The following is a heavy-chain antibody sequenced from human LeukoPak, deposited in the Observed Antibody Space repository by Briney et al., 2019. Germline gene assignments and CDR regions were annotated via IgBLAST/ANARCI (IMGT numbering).Heavy chain of an antibody. CDR1: GGSFSDYY. D-gene: IGHD2-15*01. CDR3: ARGGPLVAVSATGDWFDP. Sequence: SETLYLTCAVYGGSFSDYYWTWIRQPPGKGAEGIGDINHRRSTNYNPSVKSRVTISVDTSENQFSLKLTSVTAADTALYYCARGGPLVAVSATGDWFDPWGQGTLVTISS. J-gene: IGHJ5*02. CDR2: INHRRST. V-gene: IGHV4-34*01.